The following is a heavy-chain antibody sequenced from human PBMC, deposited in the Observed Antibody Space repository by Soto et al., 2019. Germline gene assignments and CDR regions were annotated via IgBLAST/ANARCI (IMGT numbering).Heavy chain of an antibody. CDR1: GYTFTSYG. CDR2: ISAYNGNT. V-gene: IGHV1-18*01. Sequence: ASVKVSCKASGYTFTSYGISWVRQAPGQGLEWMGWISAYNGNTNYAQKLQGRVTMTTDTSTSTAYMELSSLRSEDTAVYYCARGAKTVNYYYYYYMDVWGKGTTVTVSS. D-gene: IGHD4-17*01. J-gene: IGHJ6*03. CDR3: ARGAKTVNYYYYYYMDV.